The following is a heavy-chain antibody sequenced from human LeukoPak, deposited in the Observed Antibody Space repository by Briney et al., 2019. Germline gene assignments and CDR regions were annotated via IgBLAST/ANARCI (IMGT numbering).Heavy chain of an antibody. CDR1: GYSFTSYY. CDR3: AKDLRWDHPGLDP. D-gene: IGHD4-23*01. Sequence: ASVKVSCKASGYSFTSYYIHWVRQAPGQGLESMGIINPGGGSTSYAQKFQDRVTMTRDTSTSTVYMESNSLRSEDTAVYYCAKDLRWDHPGLDPWGQGTLVIVSS. V-gene: IGHV1-46*01. J-gene: IGHJ5*02. CDR2: INPGGGST.